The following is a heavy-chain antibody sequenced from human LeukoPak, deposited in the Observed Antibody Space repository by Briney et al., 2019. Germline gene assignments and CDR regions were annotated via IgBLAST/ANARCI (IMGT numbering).Heavy chain of an antibody. D-gene: IGHD5-18*01. CDR2: ISGSGGST. V-gene: IGHV3-23*01. J-gene: IGHJ4*02. Sequence: LPGGSLRLSCAASAFTFRSYAMIWVRQAPGKGLEGVSGISGSGGSTYYSDSAEGRFTISRDNSNNQLYLQMNSLRAEDTAVYYCAKGAASRGYTYVANWGQGTLVTVSS. CDR1: AFTFRSYA. CDR3: AKGAASRGYTYVAN.